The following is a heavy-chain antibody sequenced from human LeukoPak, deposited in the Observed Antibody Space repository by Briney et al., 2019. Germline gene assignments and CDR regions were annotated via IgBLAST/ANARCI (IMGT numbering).Heavy chain of an antibody. V-gene: IGHV1-18*01. CDR1: GYTFTSYG. J-gene: IGHJ4*02. Sequence: ASVKVSCKASGYTFTSYGISWVRQAPGQGLEWMGRISAYNGNTNYAQKLQGRVTMTTDTSTSTAYMELRSLRSDDTAVYYCARDRWITFGGVIVTGYYFDYWGQGTLVTVSS. CDR3: ARDRWITFGGVIVTGYYFDY. D-gene: IGHD3-16*02. CDR2: ISAYNGNT.